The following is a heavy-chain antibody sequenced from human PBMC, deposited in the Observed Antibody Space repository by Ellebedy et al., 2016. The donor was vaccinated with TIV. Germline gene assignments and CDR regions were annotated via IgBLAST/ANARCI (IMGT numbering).Heavy chain of an antibody. CDR2: MNPNNGNT. J-gene: IGHJ6*02. CDR3: ARGFDGSGSYYYYGMDV. Sequence: AASVKVSCKASGYTFTSYDINWVRQAPGQGLEWMGWMNPNNGNTGYAQKFQGRVTMTRNTSISTAYMELSRLRSEDKAVYYCARGFDGSGSYYYYGMDVWGQGTRVTVSS. D-gene: IGHD3-10*01. V-gene: IGHV1-8*01. CDR1: GYTFTSYD.